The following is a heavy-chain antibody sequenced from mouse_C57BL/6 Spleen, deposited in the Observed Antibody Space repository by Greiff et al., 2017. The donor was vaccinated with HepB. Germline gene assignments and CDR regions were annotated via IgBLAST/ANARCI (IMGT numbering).Heavy chain of an antibody. J-gene: IGHJ3*01. CDR3: ASGDYYGSSYPFAY. CDR1: GFTFSDYG. CDR2: ISSGSSTI. D-gene: IGHD1-1*01. V-gene: IGHV5-17*01. Sequence: EVQLVESGGGLVKPGGSLKLSCAASGFTFSDYGMHWVRQAPEKGLEWVAYISSGSSTIYYADTVKGRFTISRDNAKNTLFLQMTSLRSEDTAMYYCASGDYYGSSYPFAYWGQGTLVTVSA.